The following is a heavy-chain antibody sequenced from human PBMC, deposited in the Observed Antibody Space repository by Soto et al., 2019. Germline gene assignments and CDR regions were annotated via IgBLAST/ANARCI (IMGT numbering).Heavy chain of an antibody. D-gene: IGHD6-13*01. J-gene: IGHJ4*02. CDR2: ISSSGSTI. V-gene: IGHV3-11*01. CDR3: ARVSIAAAGTSQPFDY. CDR1: GFTFSDYY. Sequence: PGGSLRLSCAASGFTFSDYYMSWIRQAPGKGLEWVSYISSSGSTIYYADSVKGRFTISRDNAKNSLYLQMNSLRAEDTAVYYCARVSIAAAGTSQPFDYWGQGTLVTVSS.